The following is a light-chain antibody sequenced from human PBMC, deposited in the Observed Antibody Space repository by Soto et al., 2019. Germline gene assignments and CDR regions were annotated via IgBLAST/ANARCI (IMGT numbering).Light chain of an antibody. J-gene: IGKJ1*01. CDR1: QSVGIN. V-gene: IGKV3-20*01. Sequence: DIVMTQSPGTLSLSPGERATLSCRASQSVGINVAWYQQKPGQAPRLLIYGASTRATGSPDRFSGSGSGTDFTLTISRLEPEDFAVYYCQQYGSSPWTFGQGTKVDIK. CDR3: QQYGSSPWT. CDR2: GAS.